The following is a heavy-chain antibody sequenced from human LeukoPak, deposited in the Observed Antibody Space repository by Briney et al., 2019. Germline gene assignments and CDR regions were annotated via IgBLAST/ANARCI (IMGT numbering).Heavy chain of an antibody. CDR1: EFTFSRYW. J-gene: IGHJ4*02. CDR2: IISDGSYT. V-gene: IGHV3-74*01. Sequence: GGSLRLSCAAPEFTFSRYWMHWVRQAPGKGLVWVARIISDGSYTNYADSVKGRFTISRDNAKNTLYLQMHSLRAEDTAVYYCVRAADYGDYGGFDYWGQGTLVTVSS. D-gene: IGHD4-17*01. CDR3: VRAADYGDYGGFDY.